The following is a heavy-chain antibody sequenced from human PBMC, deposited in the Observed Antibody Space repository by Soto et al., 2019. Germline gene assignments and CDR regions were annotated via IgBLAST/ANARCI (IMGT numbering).Heavy chain of an antibody. V-gene: IGHV1-18*01. CDR2: ISAYNGNT. CDR3: ARDQPIQGAAINYGMDV. CDR1: GYTFISYG. D-gene: IGHD6-25*01. Sequence: QVQLVQSGAEVKKPGASVKVSCKASGYTFISYGISWVRQAPGQGLEWMGWISAYNGNTNYAQQLQGRVTMTTDTSTSTAYMEPRSLRSDDTAVYYCARDQPIQGAAINYGMDVWGQGTTVTVSS. J-gene: IGHJ6*02.